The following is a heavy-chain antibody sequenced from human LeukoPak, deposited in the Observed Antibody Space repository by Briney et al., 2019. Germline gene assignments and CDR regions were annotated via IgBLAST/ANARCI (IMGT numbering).Heavy chain of an antibody. J-gene: IGHJ6*03. D-gene: IGHD6-13*01. Sequence: GGSLRLSCAASEFTFVRYAMNWVRQAPGEGLEWVSYISSSSFKIGYADSVKGRFTISRDNSKNSLYLQMDSLRVEDTAVYYCMRDPSYGSSWYYYMDVWGKGTTVTVSS. CDR2: ISSSSFKI. V-gene: IGHV3-48*04. CDR1: EFTFVRYA. CDR3: MRDPSYGSSWYYYMDV.